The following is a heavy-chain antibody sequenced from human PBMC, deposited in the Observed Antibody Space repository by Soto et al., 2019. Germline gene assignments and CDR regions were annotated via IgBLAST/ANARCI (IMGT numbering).Heavy chain of an antibody. J-gene: IGHJ5*02. D-gene: IGHD5-12*01. CDR3: ARERWRWLQVHSWFDP. CDR2: INAGNGNT. V-gene: IGHV1-3*01. CDR1: GYTFTSYA. Sequence: ASVKVSCKASGYTFTSYAMHWVRQAPGQRLEWMGWINAGNGNTKYSQKFQGRVTITRDTSASTAYMELSSLRSEDTAVYYCARERWRWLQVHSWFDPWGQGTLVTVSS.